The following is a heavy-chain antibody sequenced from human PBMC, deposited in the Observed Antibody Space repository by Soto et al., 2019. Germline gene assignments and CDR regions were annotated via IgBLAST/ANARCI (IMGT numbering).Heavy chain of an antibody. CDR1: GDSVSSNSAA. V-gene: IGHV6-1*01. CDR3: ARRKIKIFGTNLDYYYGMDV. Sequence: SQTLSLTCAISGDSVSSNSAAWNWIRQSPSRGLEWLGRTYYRSKWYNDYAVSVKSRITINPDTSKNQFSLQLNYVTPEDTAVYYCARRKIKIFGTNLDYYYGMDVWGQGTKVTVYS. CDR2: TYYRSKWYN. J-gene: IGHJ6*02. D-gene: IGHD3-3*01.